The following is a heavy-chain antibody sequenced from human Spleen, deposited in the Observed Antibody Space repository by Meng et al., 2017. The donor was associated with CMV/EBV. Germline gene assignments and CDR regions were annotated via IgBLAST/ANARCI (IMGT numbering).Heavy chain of an antibody. D-gene: IGHD1-26*01. V-gene: IGHV1-69*05. CDR1: GGPFSSYA. CDR3: ARAGQYTGSYEY. CDR2: IVPMFGPA. J-gene: IGHJ4*02. Sequence: CKVSGGPFSSYAIAWVRQAPGQGLECMGRIVPMFGPANYARKFQGRVTITTDESTSTAYMELNSLRSEDTAVYYCARAGQYTGSYEYWGQGTLVTVSS.